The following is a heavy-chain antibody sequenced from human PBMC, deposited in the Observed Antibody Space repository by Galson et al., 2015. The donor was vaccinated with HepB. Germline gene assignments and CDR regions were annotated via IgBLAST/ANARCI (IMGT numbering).Heavy chain of an antibody. CDR1: GGSFSGYY. CDR2: INHSGST. Sequence: ETLSLTCAVYGGSFSGYYWSWIRQPPGKGLEWIGEINHSGSTNYNPSLKSRVTISVDTSKNQFSLKLSSVTAADTAVYYCARGGVVVPAAIHNWFDPWGQGTLVTVSS. D-gene: IGHD2-2*01. V-gene: IGHV4-34*01. J-gene: IGHJ5*02. CDR3: ARGGVVVPAAIHNWFDP.